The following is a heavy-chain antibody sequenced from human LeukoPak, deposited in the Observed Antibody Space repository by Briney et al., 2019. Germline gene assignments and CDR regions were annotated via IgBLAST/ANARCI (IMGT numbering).Heavy chain of an antibody. CDR1: GGSFSGYY. V-gene: IGHV4-34*01. CDR3: ARGRDRRLYYYGSGSYPFDP. D-gene: IGHD3-10*01. CDR2: INHSGST. J-gene: IGHJ5*02. Sequence: SETLSLTCAVYGGSFSGYYWSWIRQPPGKGLEWIGEINHSGSTNYNPSLKSRVTISVDTSKNQFSLELSSVTAADTAVYYCARGRDRRLYYYGSGSYPFDPWGQGTLVTVSS.